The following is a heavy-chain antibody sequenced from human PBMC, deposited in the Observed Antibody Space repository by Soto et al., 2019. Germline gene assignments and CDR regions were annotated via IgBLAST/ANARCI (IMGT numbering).Heavy chain of an antibody. CDR2: ISHTGRT. D-gene: IGHD2-2*01. CDR3: ARDPAHLALAVDYFDS. V-gene: IGHV4-38-2*02. Sequence: SETLSLTCRVSGSSITNSFYWGWIRQSPEKGLEWIGSISHTGRTSYNPSLKSRVSISVDTSKNQFSLTLTSVTAADTAVYYCARDPAHLALAVDYFDSWGQGKLVTVSS. CDR1: GSSITNSFY. J-gene: IGHJ4*02.